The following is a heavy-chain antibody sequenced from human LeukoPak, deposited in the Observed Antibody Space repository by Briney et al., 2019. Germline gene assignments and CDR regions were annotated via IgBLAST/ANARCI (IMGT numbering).Heavy chain of an antibody. D-gene: IGHD3-22*01. Sequence: SETLSLTCTVSGGSVSSGSYYWSWIRQPPGKGLEWIGYIYNSGSTNYNPSLKSRVTISVDTSKNQFSLKLSSVTAADTAVYYCARDRTYHYDSSGYYHAFDIWGQGTMVTVSS. CDR2: IYNSGST. CDR1: GGSVSSGSYY. J-gene: IGHJ3*02. V-gene: IGHV4-61*01. CDR3: ARDRTYHYDSSGYYHAFDI.